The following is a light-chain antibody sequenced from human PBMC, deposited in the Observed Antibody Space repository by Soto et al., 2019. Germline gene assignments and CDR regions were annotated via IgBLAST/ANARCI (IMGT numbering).Light chain of an antibody. J-gene: IGLJ3*02. CDR2: AVN. CDR3: CSYAGSYTWV. CDR1: SSDVGDYNY. Sequence: QSVLTQPRSVSGSPGQSVTISCTGTSSDVGDYNYVSWYQQHPGKAPKLLIYAVNMRPSGVPVGFSGSKSGNTASLTISGLQAEDEADYSCCSYAGSYTWVFGGGTKLTVL. V-gene: IGLV2-11*01.